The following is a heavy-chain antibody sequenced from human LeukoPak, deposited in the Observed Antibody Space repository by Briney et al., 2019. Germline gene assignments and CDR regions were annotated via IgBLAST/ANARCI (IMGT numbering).Heavy chain of an antibody. V-gene: IGHV4-61*01. Sequence: SETLSLTCTVSGGSFSSGSYYWSWIRQPPGKGLEWIGYIYYSGSTNYNPSLKGRVTISVDTSKNQFSLKLSSVTAADTAVYYCARTEEGAVDYWGQGTLVTVSS. CDR3: ARTEEGAVDY. J-gene: IGHJ4*02. CDR1: GGSFSSGSYY. CDR2: IYYSGST. D-gene: IGHD6-19*01.